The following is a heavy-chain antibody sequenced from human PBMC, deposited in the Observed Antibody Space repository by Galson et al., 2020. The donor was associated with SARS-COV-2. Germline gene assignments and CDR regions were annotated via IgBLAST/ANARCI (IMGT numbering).Heavy chain of an antibody. Sequence: GSLRLSCAASGFTFTRYAMNWVRQAPGKGLEWVSTISGSGGTTYYADSVEGRFTISRDISKSTLYLQMNSLRAEDTAVYYCAKCTSVLAATAIPDYWGQGTLVTVSS. J-gene: IGHJ4*02. CDR2: ISGSGGTT. V-gene: IGHV3-23*01. CDR3: AKCTSVLAATAIPDY. CDR1: GFTFTRYA. D-gene: IGHD2-15*01.